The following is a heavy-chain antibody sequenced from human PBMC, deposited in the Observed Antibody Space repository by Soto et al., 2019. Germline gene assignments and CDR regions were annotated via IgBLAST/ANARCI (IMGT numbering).Heavy chain of an antibody. D-gene: IGHD2-21*02. CDR2: VNPSGGHT. CDR3: ARGGHVVVVTAALDY. V-gene: IGHV1-46*01. Sequence: QVQLMQSGAEVKKPGASVKVSCKASGDTFTDYYIHWVRQAPGQGLEWMGTVNPSGGHTTYAQHFLGSVTMTRDTSTSTLYMALTGLTSDDTAIYYCARGGHVVVVTAALDYWGQGTLVTVSS. CDR1: GDTFTDYY. J-gene: IGHJ4*02.